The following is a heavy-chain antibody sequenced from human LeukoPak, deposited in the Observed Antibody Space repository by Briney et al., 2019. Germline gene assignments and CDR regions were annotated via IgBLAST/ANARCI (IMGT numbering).Heavy chain of an antibody. D-gene: IGHD3-10*01. V-gene: IGHV3-30*18. CDR2: ISYDGSNK. J-gene: IGHJ3*02. CDR1: GFTFSSYA. Sequence: GRSLRLSCAASGFTFSSYAMHWVRQAPGKGLEWVAVISYDGSNKYYADSVKGRFTISRDNSKNTLYLQMNSLRAEDTAVYYCAKDHYYGSGSYAFDIWGQGTMVTVSS. CDR3: AKDHYYGSGSYAFDI.